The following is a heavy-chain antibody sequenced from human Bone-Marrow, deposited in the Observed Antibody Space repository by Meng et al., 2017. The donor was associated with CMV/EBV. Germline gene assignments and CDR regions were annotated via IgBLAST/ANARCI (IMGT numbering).Heavy chain of an antibody. CDR2: IIPIFGTA. CDR1: GGTFSSYA. J-gene: IGHJ6*02. Sequence: SVKVSCKASGGTFSSYAISWVRQAPGQGLEWMGGIIPIFGTANYAQKFQGRVTITTDESTGTAYMELSSLRSEDTAVYYCARPLEKYYYYGMDVWGQGTTVTVSS. V-gene: IGHV1-69*05. CDR3: ARPLEKYYYYGMDV. D-gene: IGHD3-3*01.